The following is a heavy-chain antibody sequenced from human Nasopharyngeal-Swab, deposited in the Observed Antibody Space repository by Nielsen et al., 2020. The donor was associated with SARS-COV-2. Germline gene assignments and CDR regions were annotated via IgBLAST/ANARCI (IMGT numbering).Heavy chain of an antibody. CDR3: AKGEWELL. J-gene: IGHJ4*02. Sequence: GGSLRLSCAASGFTFSSYGMHWVRQAPGKGLEWVAVISYDGSNKYYADSVKGRFTISRDNSKNTLYLQMNSLRAEDTAVYHCAKGEWELLWGQGTLVTVSS. V-gene: IGHV3-30*18. D-gene: IGHD1-26*01. CDR1: GFTFSSYG. CDR2: ISYDGSNK.